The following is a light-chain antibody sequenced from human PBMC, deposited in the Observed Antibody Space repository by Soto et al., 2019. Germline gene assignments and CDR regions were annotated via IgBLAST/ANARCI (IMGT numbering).Light chain of an antibody. V-gene: IGKV3-11*01. CDR3: QQSYSTPRT. CDR1: QRISGY. CDR2: DAS. J-gene: IGKJ1*01. Sequence: EIVLTQSPATLSLSPGERATLSCRASQRISGYLGWYQQKPGQAPRLLIYDASNRATGIPVRFSGSGSGTEFTLTISSLQPDDFATYYCQQSYSTPRTFGQGTKVEIK.